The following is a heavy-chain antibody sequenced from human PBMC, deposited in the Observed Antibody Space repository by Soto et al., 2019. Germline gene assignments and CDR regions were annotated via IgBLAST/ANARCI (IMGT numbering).Heavy chain of an antibody. D-gene: IGHD3-10*01. CDR1: GFTFTNYW. V-gene: IGHV3-74*01. CDR3: ARGPGGSASYYYYYYYMDV. Sequence: GGSLRLSCAASGFTFTNYWMHWVRQAPGKGLVWVSRMNSDESSASYADSVKGRFTISRDNVKNTLYLQMNSLRAEDTAVYYCARGPGGSASYYYYYYYMDVWDRGTTVTVSS. CDR2: MNSDESSA. J-gene: IGHJ6*03.